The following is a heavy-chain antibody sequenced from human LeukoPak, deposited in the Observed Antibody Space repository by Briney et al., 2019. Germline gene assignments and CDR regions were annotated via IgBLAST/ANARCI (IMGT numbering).Heavy chain of an antibody. CDR2: IKIDGSEK. CDR3: ARASGGSRHFFDY. CDR1: GFTFSSYW. V-gene: IGHV3-7*01. J-gene: IGHJ4*02. Sequence: GGSLRLSCAASGFTFSSYWMSWVRQAPGKGLEWVANIKIDGSEKYYVDSVRGRFTISRDNAKNSLYLQMNSLRAEDSAVYYCARASGGSRHFFDYWGQGTLVTVFS. D-gene: IGHD3-16*01.